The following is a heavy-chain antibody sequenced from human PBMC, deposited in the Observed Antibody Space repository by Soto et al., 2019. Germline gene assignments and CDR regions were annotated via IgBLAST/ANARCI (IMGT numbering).Heavy chain of an antibody. V-gene: IGHV1-18*01. Sequence: ASVKVSCKASGYTFTSYGISWVRQAPGQGLEWMGWISAYNGNTNYAQKLQGRVTMTTDTSTSTAYMELRSLRSDDTAGYYCARVAVKYYYYYMDVWGKGTTVTVSS. CDR1: GYTFTSYG. CDR2: ISAYNGNT. J-gene: IGHJ6*03. D-gene: IGHD2-21*01. CDR3: ARVAVKYYYYYMDV.